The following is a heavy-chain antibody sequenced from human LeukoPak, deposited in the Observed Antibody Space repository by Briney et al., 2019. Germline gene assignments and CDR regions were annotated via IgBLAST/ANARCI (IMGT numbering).Heavy chain of an antibody. Sequence: GGSLRLSCAASGFTFSSYGVHWVRQAPGKGLEWVAVIWYDGSNKYYADSVKGRFTISRDNSKNTLYLQMNSLRAEDTAVYYCARDLRVQSYYFDYWGQGTLVTVSS. CDR3: ARDLRVQSYYFDY. CDR1: GFTFSSYG. CDR2: IWYDGSNK. V-gene: IGHV3-33*01. J-gene: IGHJ4*02. D-gene: IGHD1-1*01.